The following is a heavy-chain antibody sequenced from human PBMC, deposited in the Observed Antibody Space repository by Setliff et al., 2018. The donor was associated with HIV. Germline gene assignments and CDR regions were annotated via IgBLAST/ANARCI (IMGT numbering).Heavy chain of an antibody. CDR1: GGTFSSYA. D-gene: IGHD1-7*01. V-gene: IGHV1-69*13. Sequence: GASVKVSCKASGGTFSSYALSWVRQAPGQGLEWMGGIMPIFGTANYAQKFQGRLTITADASTRTAYMELSSLRSEDTAVYYCARGVDGNYLKFFDNWGQGTLVTVPQ. J-gene: IGHJ4*02. CDR3: ARGVDGNYLKFFDN. CDR2: IMPIFGTA.